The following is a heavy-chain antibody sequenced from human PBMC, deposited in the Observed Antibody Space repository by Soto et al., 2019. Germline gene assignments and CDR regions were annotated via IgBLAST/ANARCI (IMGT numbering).Heavy chain of an antibody. J-gene: IGHJ4*02. CDR3: ASAPNYFDS. CDR2: ISAYNGNT. Sequence: QVQLVQSGAEVKKPGASVKVSCKASGYTFTSYGISWVRQAPGQGLEWMGWISAYNGNTKHVQKLQGRVTMTTDTSTSTAYRELRSLRSDDTAVYYCASAPNYFDSWGQGTLVTVSS. V-gene: IGHV1-18*01. CDR1: GYTFTSYG.